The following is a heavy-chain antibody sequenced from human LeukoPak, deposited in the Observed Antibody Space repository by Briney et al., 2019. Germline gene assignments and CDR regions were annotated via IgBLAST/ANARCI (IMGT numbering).Heavy chain of an antibody. CDR2: ISGSGGST. J-gene: IGHJ4*02. CDR1: GFTFSSYA. V-gene: IGHV3-23*01. D-gene: IGHD3-10*01. Sequence: GGSLRLSCAASGFTFSSYATSWVRQAPGKGLEWVSAISGSGGSTYYADSVKGRFTISRDNSKNTLYLQMNSLRAEDTAVYYCASQPLYYGSGSYAFDYWGQGTLVTVSS. CDR3: ASQPLYYGSGSYAFDY.